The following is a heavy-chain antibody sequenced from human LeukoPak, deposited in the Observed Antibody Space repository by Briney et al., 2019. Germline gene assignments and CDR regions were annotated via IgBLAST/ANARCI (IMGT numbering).Heavy chain of an antibody. Sequence: PSETLSLTCTVSGGSISSSSYYWGWIRQPPGKGLEWIGSIYYSGSTYYNPSLKSRVTISVDTSKNQFSLKLSSVTAADTAVYYCARDGYYDILTGYPYRGDWFDPWGQGTLVTVSS. CDR1: GGSISSSSYY. CDR2: IYYSGST. D-gene: IGHD3-9*01. J-gene: IGHJ5*02. V-gene: IGHV4-39*07. CDR3: ARDGYYDILTGYPYRGDWFDP.